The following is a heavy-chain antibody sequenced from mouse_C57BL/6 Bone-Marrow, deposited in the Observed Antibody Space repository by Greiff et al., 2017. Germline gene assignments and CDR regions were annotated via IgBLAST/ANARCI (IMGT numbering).Heavy chain of an antibody. CDR3: ASARSRGFAY. Sequence: VQLQQPGAELVKPGASVKLSCKASGYTFTSYWMHWVKQRPGRGLAWIGRIGPNSGGRKYNEKFKRKATRTGDKPSSTAYMQLSSLTSEDSAVYYCASARSRGFAYWGQGTLVTVSA. CDR1: GYTFTSYW. J-gene: IGHJ3*01. V-gene: IGHV1-72*01. D-gene: IGHD3-1*01. CDR2: IGPNSGGR.